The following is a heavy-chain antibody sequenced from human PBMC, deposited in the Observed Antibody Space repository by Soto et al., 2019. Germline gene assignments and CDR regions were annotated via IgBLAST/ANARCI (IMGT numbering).Heavy chain of an antibody. Sequence: QVQLVESGGGVVQPGRSLRLSCAASGFTFSSYGMHWVRQAPGKGLEWVAVISYDGSNKYYADSVKGRFTISRDNSKNTLYLQMNSLRAEYTSVYYCAQDLHDYGDYVGNGAFDYCGQGTLVTVSS. CDR2: ISYDGSNK. V-gene: IGHV3-30*18. J-gene: IGHJ4*02. D-gene: IGHD4-17*01. CDR3: AQDLHDYGDYVGNGAFDY. CDR1: GFTFSSYG.